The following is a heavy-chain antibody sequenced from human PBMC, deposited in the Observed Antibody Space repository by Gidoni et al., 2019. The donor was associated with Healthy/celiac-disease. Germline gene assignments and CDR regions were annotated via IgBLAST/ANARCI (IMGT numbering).Heavy chain of an antibody. CDR1: GFPFSSYE. CDR3: ARGKLWSDAFDI. J-gene: IGHJ3*02. CDR2: ISSRGSPI. V-gene: IGHV3-48*03. D-gene: IGHD2-21*01. Sequence: EVQLVESGGGLVQPGGSLRLSCAASGFPFSSYEMNWVRQAPGKGLEWVSYISSRGSPIYYADSVKGRFTISRDNAKNSLFLQMNSLRAEDTAVYYCARGKLWSDAFDIWGQGTMVTVSS.